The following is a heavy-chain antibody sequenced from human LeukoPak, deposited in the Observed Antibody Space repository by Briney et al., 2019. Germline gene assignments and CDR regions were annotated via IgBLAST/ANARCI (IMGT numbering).Heavy chain of an antibody. D-gene: IGHD3-10*01. CDR1: GFTFSSYW. CDR2: INSDGST. CDR3: AREKGRGVISPYYDY. Sequence: GGSLRLSCAASGFTFSSYWMSWVRQAPGKGLECVSVINSDGSTYYEDSVKGRFTISRDNSKNTLSLQMNSLRAEDTAVYYCAREKGRGVISPYYDYWGQGTLVTVSS. V-gene: IGHV3-53*01. J-gene: IGHJ4*02.